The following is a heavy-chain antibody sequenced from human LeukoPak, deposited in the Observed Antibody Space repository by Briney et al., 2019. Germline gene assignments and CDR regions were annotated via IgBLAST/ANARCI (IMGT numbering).Heavy chain of an antibody. CDR2: IFYSGST. D-gene: IGHD5-24*01. V-gene: IGHV4-59*01. CDR3: AKGDAYNPSSFYGVDV. CDR1: GGSISSYY. Sequence: SETLSLTCTVSGGSISSYYWSWIRQPPGKGLEWIGYIFYSGSTNYNPSLKSRVTISVDTSKNQFSLKLTSVTAADAAVYYCAKGDAYNPSSFYGVDVWGQGTTVTVSS. J-gene: IGHJ6*02.